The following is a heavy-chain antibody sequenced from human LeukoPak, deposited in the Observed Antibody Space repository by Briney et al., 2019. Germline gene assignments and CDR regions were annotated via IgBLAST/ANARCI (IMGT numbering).Heavy chain of an antibody. CDR2: ISGSGGST. Sequence: PGESLTLSCAASGFTFSSYAMSWVRQPPGKGLEWVSAISGSGGSTYYADSVKGQFTISRDNSKNTLYLQMNRLRAGDTAVYYCATGGIYTGDWFDPWGQGTLVTVSS. J-gene: IGHJ5*02. CDR3: ATGGIYTGDWFDP. CDR1: GFTFSSYA. D-gene: IGHD6-13*01. V-gene: IGHV3-23*01.